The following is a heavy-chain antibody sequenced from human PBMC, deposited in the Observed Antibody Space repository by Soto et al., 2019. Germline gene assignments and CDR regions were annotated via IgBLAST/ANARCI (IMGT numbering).Heavy chain of an antibody. CDR1: GGSISSYY. V-gene: IGHV4-34*01. CDR3: ARDKITGLFDY. Sequence: SETLSLTCTVSGGSISSYYWSWIRQPPGTGLEWIGEVNHSGSTNYNPSLKSRVTISVDTSKNQFSLKLTSVTAADTAVYYCARDKITGLFDYWGQGTLVTSPQ. J-gene: IGHJ4*02. D-gene: IGHD2-8*02. CDR2: VNHSGST.